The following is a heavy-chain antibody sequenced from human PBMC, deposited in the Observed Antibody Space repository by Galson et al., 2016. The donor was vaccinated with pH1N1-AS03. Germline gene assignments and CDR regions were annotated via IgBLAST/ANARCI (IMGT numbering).Heavy chain of an antibody. CDR3: ATDGPRGSLSS. CDR2: VDPDTSKT. J-gene: IGHJ4*02. Sequence: VKVPCKASGYSFTNYGINWVQQAPGKGLEWMGLVDPDTSKTKYAEKFQGRVTITADTSRDTAYMDLSGLRSADTAIYYCATDGPRGSLSSWGQGTLVTVSS. D-gene: IGHD6-6*01. CDR1: GYSFTNYG. V-gene: IGHV1-69-2*01.